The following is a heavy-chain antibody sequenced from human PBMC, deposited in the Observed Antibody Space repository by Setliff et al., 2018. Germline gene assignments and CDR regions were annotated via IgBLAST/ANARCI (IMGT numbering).Heavy chain of an antibody. J-gene: IGHJ6*03. V-gene: IGHV4-61*02. D-gene: IGHD6-6*01. Sequence: SETLSLTCTVSGGSISSSSYYWGWIRQPAGKGLEWIGRIYSRGSTNYNPSLKSRVTVSLDASKNQFSLKLSSVIAADTAVNYCARDLYSSSSGGFYYYYYYMDVWGKGTTVTVSS. CDR1: GGSISSSSYY. CDR2: IYSRGST. CDR3: ARDLYSSSSGGFYYYYYYMDV.